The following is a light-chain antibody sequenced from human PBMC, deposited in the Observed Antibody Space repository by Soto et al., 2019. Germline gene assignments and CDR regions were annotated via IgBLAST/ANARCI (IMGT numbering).Light chain of an antibody. J-gene: IGKJ1*01. CDR2: AAS. CDR1: QSISSY. CDR3: LQDINYPWT. Sequence: DIQMTQSPSSLSASVGDRVTITCRASQSISSYLNWYQQKPGKAPKLLIYAASSLQSGVPSRFSGSGSGTEFTLTISSLQPEDFATYYCLQDINYPWTFGQGTKVDIK. V-gene: IGKV1-17*01.